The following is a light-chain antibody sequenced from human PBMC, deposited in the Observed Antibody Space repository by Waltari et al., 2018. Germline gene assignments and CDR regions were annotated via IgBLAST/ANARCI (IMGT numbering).Light chain of an antibody. J-gene: IGLJ3*02. CDR2: DVI. Sequence: QSALTQPASVSGSPGQSITITCTGTSSEVGFYNLVSWYEQHTEQAPKLMVYDVIERPSGVSKRFSGSKSGNPASLTISGLQAEDEADYYCCSYAGRNIWVFGGGTKLTVL. CDR3: CSYAGRNIWV. CDR1: SSEVGFYNL. V-gene: IGLV2-23*02.